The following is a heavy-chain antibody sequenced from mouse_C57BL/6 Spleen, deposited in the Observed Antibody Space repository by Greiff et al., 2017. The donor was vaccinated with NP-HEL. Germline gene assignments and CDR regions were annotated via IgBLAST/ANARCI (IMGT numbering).Heavy chain of an antibody. Sequence: VQLQQSGAELARPGASVKMSCKASGYTFTSYTMHWVKQRPGQGLEWIGYINPSSGYTKYNQKFKDKATLTADKSSSTAYMQLSSLTSEDSAVYYCARGGNYHWYFDVWGTGTTVTVSS. CDR3: ARGGNYHWYFDV. V-gene: IGHV1-4*01. J-gene: IGHJ1*03. CDR2: INPSSGYT. CDR1: GYTFTSYT. D-gene: IGHD2-1*01.